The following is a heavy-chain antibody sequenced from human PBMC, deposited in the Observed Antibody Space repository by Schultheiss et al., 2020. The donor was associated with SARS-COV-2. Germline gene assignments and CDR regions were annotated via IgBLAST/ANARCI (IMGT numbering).Heavy chain of an antibody. J-gene: IGHJ5*02. D-gene: IGHD1-26*01. CDR2: IYHSGST. CDR3: ARNVWGPKIDL. V-gene: IGHV4-39*07. CDR1: GESITSTVYY. Sequence: SQTLSLTCTVSGESITSTVYYWGWIRQPPGKGLEWIGEIYHSGSTNYNPSLKSRVITSVDTSKNQFYLSLTSVTAADTAVYYCARNVWGPKIDLWGQGALVTVSS.